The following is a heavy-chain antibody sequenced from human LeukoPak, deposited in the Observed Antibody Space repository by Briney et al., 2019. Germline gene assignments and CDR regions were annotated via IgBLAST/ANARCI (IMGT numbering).Heavy chain of an antibody. CDR1: GYTFTGYY. CDR3: ARDPMTTVTTRPNYLFDY. Sequence: ASVKVSCKASGYTFTGYYMYWVRQAPGQGLEWMGWFNPNSGGTNYAQKFQGRVTMTRDTSISTAYMELSRLRSDDTAVYYCARDPMTTVTTRPNYLFDYWGQGTLVTVSS. CDR2: FNPNSGGT. V-gene: IGHV1-2*02. J-gene: IGHJ4*02. D-gene: IGHD4-17*01.